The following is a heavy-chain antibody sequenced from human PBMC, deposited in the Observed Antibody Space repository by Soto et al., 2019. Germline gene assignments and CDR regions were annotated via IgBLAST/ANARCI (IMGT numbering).Heavy chain of an antibody. D-gene: IGHD3-22*01. V-gene: IGHV1-3*01. Sequence: ASVKVSCKASGYSFTSYAMHWVRQAPGQRLEWMGWINAGNGNTKYSQKFQGRVTITADKSTSTAYMELSSLRSDDTAVYYCARDDYYYDSSGSNYYYYGMDVWGQGTTVTVSS. CDR1: GYSFTSYA. CDR3: ARDDYYYDSSGSNYYYYGMDV. CDR2: INAGNGNT. J-gene: IGHJ6*02.